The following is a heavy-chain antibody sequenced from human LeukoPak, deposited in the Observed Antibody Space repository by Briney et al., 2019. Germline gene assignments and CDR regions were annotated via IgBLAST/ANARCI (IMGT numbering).Heavy chain of an antibody. D-gene: IGHD5-18*01. CDR1: GFTFSSYG. V-gene: IGHV3-74*01. CDR3: AKDGGGYSQTRGDFDY. Sequence: PGGSLRLSCAASGFTFSSYGMHWVRQGPGKGLVWVSRINSDGSTTNYADSVKGRFTISRDNAKNTLYLQMNSLRAEDTAVYYCAKDGGGYSQTRGDFDYWGQGTLVTVSS. J-gene: IGHJ4*02. CDR2: INSDGSTT.